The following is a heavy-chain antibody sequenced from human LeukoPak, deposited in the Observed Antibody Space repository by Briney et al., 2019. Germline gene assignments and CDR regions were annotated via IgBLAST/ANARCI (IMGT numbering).Heavy chain of an antibody. Sequence: GGSLRLSCAASGFTFSSYGMHWVRQAPGKGLEWVAVIWYDGSNKYYADSVKGRFTISRDNSKNTLYLQMNSLRAEDTAVYYCARDYYYGSGSCLDYWGQGTLVTVSS. CDR3: ARDYYYGSGSCLDY. J-gene: IGHJ4*02. CDR2: IWYDGSNK. V-gene: IGHV3-33*01. CDR1: GFTFSSYG. D-gene: IGHD3-10*01.